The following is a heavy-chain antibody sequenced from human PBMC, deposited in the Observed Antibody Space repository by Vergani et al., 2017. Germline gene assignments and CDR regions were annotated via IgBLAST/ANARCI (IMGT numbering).Heavy chain of an antibody. CDR2: LYLNDDQ. Sequence: QITLKESGPTLVKPTQTLTLTCTFSGFSLNTRGVSVAWIRQPPGQALDWLALLYLNDDQHYSPSLNNRVTITKDTSKNQVDLTMTNMDYVDTGTYYCVYRKTGCGTTGCFYPFYYYYYMDVWGKGTTVTVSS. D-gene: IGHD7-27*01. J-gene: IGHJ6*03. V-gene: IGHV2-5*04. CDR1: GFSLNTRGVS. CDR3: VYRKTGCGTTGCFYPFYYYYYMDV.